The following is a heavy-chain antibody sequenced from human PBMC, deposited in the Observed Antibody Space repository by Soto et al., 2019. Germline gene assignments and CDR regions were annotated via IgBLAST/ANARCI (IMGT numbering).Heavy chain of an antibody. V-gene: IGHV4-34*01. Sequence: SETLSLTCAVYGGSFSGYYWSWIRQPPGKGLEWIGEINHSGSTNYNPSLKSRVTISVDTSKNQFPLKLSSVTAADTAVHYCARVGGSGSYHNYYYYYYGMDVWGQGTTVTVSS. CDR3: ARVGGSGSYHNYYYYYYGMDV. CDR1: GGSFSGYY. J-gene: IGHJ6*02. CDR2: INHSGST. D-gene: IGHD3-10*01.